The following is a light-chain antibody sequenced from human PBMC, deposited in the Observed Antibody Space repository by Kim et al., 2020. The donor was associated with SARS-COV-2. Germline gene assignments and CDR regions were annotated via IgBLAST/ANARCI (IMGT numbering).Light chain of an antibody. CDR2: KAS. V-gene: IGKV1-5*03. CDR1: QSISSW. J-gene: IGKJ3*01. CDR3: KQYNSFPFT. Sequence: DIQMTQSPSTLSASVGDRVTITCRASQSISSWLAWYQQKPGKAPKLLIYKASSLESGVPSRFSGSGYGTEFTLTISSLQPDDVATYYCKQYNSFPFTFGPGTKVDIK.